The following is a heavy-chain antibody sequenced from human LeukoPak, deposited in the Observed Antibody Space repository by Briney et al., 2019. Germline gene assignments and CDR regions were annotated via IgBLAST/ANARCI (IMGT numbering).Heavy chain of an antibody. D-gene: IGHD5-18*01. Sequence: ASVKVSCKASGYTFTSYGISWVRQAPGQGLEWMGWISAYNGNTNYAQKLQGRVTMTRDTSTSTAFMELSSLRSEDTAVYYCARMTYSFAIWGQGTLVIVSS. J-gene: IGHJ4*02. V-gene: IGHV1-18*01. CDR2: ISAYNGNT. CDR1: GYTFTSYG. CDR3: ARMTYSFAI.